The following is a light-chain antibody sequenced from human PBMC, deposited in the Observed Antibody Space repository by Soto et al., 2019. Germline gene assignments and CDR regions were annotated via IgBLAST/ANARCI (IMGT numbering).Light chain of an antibody. Sequence: DIQMTQSPSSLSASVGDRVTITCRASQSVSNYLNWYRQLPGKAPTLLIYSTSTLQSGVPSRFSGSGSGTDFTLTISGVQPEDFATYFCQQSYSSPQTFGQGTKVEIK. CDR3: QQSYSSPQT. V-gene: IGKV1-39*01. CDR1: QSVSNY. CDR2: STS. J-gene: IGKJ1*01.